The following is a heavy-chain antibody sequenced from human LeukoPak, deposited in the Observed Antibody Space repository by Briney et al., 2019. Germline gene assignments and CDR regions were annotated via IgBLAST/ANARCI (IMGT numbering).Heavy chain of an antibody. D-gene: IGHD3-22*01. CDR3: SRGLDSRKLRY. V-gene: IGHV4-31*03. J-gene: IGHJ4*02. Sequence: TLSLTCTVSGASFNSDDQYWNWIRQSPGKGLEWIGSIHPSGMLYNNPSLESRVTMSRDTSKNQFSLNLNSVTAADTAVYFCSRGLDSRKLRYRGQGILVTVSS. CDR2: IHPSGML. CDR1: GASFNSDDQY.